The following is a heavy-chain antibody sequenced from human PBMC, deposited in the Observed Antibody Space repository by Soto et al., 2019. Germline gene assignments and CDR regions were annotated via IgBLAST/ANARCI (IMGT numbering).Heavy chain of an antibody. Sequence: QITLKESGPTLVKPTQTLTLTCTFSGFSLSTSGVGVGWIRRPPGKALEWLALIFWDDDKRYSPSLKSRLTITKDTSKNQVVLTMTNMDPVDAATYYCTHHGYYSYGMDVWGQGTTVTVSS. J-gene: IGHJ6*02. CDR1: GFSLSTSGVG. CDR2: IFWDDDK. V-gene: IGHV2-5*02. CDR3: THHGYYSYGMDV.